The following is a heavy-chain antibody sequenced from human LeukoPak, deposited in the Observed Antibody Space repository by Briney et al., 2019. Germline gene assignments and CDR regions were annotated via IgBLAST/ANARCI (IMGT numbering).Heavy chain of an antibody. Sequence: PGRSLRLSCAASGFTFSSYCMHWVRQAPGKGPEWVAVIWYDGSNKYYADSVKGRFTISRENSKNTLYLQMNSLRAEDTAVYYCARGNKWLRQNFDYWGQGTLVTVSS. CDR1: GFTFSSYC. J-gene: IGHJ4*02. D-gene: IGHD5-12*01. CDR2: IWYDGSNK. CDR3: ARGNKWLRQNFDY. V-gene: IGHV3-33*08.